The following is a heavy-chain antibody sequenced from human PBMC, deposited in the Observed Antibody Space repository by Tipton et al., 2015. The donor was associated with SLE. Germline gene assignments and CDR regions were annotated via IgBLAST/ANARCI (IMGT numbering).Heavy chain of an antibody. CDR1: GGSFSGYY. CDR3: ARRGYYYYYMDV. J-gene: IGHJ6*03. Sequence: LRLSCAVYGGSFSGYYWGWIRQPPGKGLEWIGSIYYSGSTYYNPSLKSRVTISVDTSKNQFSLKLSSVTAADTAVYYCARRGYYYYYMDVWGKGTTVTVSS. V-gene: IGHV4-39*01. CDR2: IYYSGST.